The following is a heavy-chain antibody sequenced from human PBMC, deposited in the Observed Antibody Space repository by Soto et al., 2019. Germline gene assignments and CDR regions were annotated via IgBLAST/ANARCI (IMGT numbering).Heavy chain of an antibody. J-gene: IGHJ4*02. CDR2: ISGSDTNT. CDR3: ARNQWELLN. D-gene: IGHD1-26*01. CDR1: GFTFSNYG. Sequence: GASLRLSCAASGFTFSNYGMSWVRQAPGKGLEWVSSISGSDTNTYYADSVKGRFTISRDNFKNTLYLQMNSLRAEDTAVYYCARNQWELLNWGQGTLVIVSS. V-gene: IGHV3-23*01.